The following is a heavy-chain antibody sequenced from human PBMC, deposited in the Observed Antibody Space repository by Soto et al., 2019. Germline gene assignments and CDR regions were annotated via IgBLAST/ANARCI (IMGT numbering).Heavy chain of an antibody. CDR3: ARAFGVVFRFDY. V-gene: IGHV4-39*01. Sequence: SETLSLTCTVSGGSISSSSYYWGWIRQPPGKGLEWIGSIYYSGSTYYNPSLKSRVTISVDTSKNQFSLKLSSVTAADTAVYYCARAFGVVFRFDYWGQGTLVTISS. J-gene: IGHJ4*02. CDR2: IYYSGST. D-gene: IGHD3-3*01. CDR1: GGSISSSSYY.